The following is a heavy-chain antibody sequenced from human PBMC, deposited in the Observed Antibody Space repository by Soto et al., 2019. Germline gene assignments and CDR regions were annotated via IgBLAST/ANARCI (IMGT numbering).Heavy chain of an antibody. J-gene: IGHJ5*02. CDR2: IYVTGAV. CDR1: GAALNSGNYY. CDR3: AILRIATNNYKWFDP. Sequence: SETLSLTSSVSGAALNSGNYYWSWIRQVPGKGLEWIGHIYVTGAVDYNPSLRDRITISQDTSERQFSLNLRLVTAADTAVYYCAILRIATNNYKWFDPWGQATLVTVSS. V-gene: IGHV4-31*03. D-gene: IGHD1-20*01.